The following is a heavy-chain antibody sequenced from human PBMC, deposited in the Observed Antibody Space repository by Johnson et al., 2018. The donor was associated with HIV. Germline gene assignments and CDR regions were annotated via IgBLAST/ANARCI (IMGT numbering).Heavy chain of an antibody. CDR2: IYTADNR. D-gene: IGHD2-2*02. CDR3: ATIWPGNFAFDI. V-gene: IGHV3-66*02. CDR1: GFTFSNYD. J-gene: IGHJ3*02. Sequence: VQLVESGGGLIQPGGSLRLSCAASGFTFSNYDMYWVRQAPGKGLDWVSVIYTADNRNYADSVKGRFSISRDNSKNTVYLQMHSLRPEDKAVYYCATIWPGNFAFDIWGEGTVVTVSS.